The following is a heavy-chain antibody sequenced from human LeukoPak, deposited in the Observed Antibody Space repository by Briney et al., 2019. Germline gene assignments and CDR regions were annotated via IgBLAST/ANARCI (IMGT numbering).Heavy chain of an antibody. Sequence: GGSLRLSCTASGFTFDDYAMHWVRHVPGKGLEWVSGISWNSGSIGYAGSVKGRFTISRDNAKNSLYLQMNSLRAEDTALYYCAKDPGYSSSWLFDYWGQGTLVTVSS. V-gene: IGHV3-9*01. D-gene: IGHD6-13*01. CDR3: AKDPGYSSSWLFDY. J-gene: IGHJ4*02. CDR1: GFTFDDYA. CDR2: ISWNSGSI.